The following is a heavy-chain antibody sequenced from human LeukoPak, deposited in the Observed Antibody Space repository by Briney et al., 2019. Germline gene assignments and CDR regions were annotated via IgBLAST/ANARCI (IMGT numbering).Heavy chain of an antibody. CDR3: ARGQYCSTTTCYSARRYFDF. Sequence: PSETLSLTCAVSGGAFSNYIWTWIRQPPGKGLEWIAEINDSGSTNSNSSLRSRVAISPDTSKNQFSLRLTSVTAADTAVYYCARGQYCSTTTCYSARRYFDFWGQGTLVTVSS. CDR1: GGAFSNYI. CDR2: INDSGST. D-gene: IGHD2-2*01. V-gene: IGHV4-34*01. J-gene: IGHJ4*02.